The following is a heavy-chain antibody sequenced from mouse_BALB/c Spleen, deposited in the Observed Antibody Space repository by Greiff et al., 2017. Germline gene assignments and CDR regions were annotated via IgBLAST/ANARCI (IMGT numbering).Heavy chain of an antibody. CDR1: GFTFSSYA. Sequence: EVKVEESGGGLVKPGGSLKLSCAASGFTFSSYAMSWVRQTPEKRLEWVASISSGGSTYYPDSVKGRFTISRDNARNILYLQMSSLRSEDTAMYYCARDSTMITTPYFDYWGQGTTLTVSS. CDR2: ISSGGST. V-gene: IGHV5-6-5*01. J-gene: IGHJ2*01. CDR3: ARDSTMITTPYFDY. D-gene: IGHD2-4*01.